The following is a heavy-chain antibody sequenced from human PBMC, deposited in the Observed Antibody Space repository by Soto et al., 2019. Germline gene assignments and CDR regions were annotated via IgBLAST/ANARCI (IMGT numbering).Heavy chain of an antibody. Sequence: SETLSLTCTVSGGSISSFYWSWIRQPPGKGLEWIGYIYYSGSTNYNPSLKSRVTISVDTSKNQFSLKLSSVTAADTAVYYCARHTGSGYRSYYFDYWGQGTLVTVSS. V-gene: IGHV4-59*08. J-gene: IGHJ4*02. CDR3: ARHTGSGYRSYYFDY. CDR1: GGSISSFY. CDR2: IYYSGST. D-gene: IGHD3-16*02.